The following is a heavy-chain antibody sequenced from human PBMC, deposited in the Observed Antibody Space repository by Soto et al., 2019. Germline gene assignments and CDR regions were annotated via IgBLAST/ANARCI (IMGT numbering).Heavy chain of an antibody. D-gene: IGHD3-10*01. V-gene: IGHV3-74*03. CDR1: GLTFGSFW. J-gene: IGHJ4*02. Sequence: GGSLRPSCEPSGLTFGSFWMHWVPQAPGKGLVWVSRINTDGSVAMYVDSVRGRFPISRDTAKNTLLLHMNSLRAKTPAVYYRVRDMQLLRLDSWGQGTLVTVSS. CDR2: INTDGSVA. CDR3: VRDMQLLRLDS.